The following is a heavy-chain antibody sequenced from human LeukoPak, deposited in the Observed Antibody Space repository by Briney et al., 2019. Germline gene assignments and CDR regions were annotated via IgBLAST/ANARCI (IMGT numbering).Heavy chain of an antibody. D-gene: IGHD3-3*01. J-gene: IGHJ6*02. CDR3: ARDPDGGGMDV. CDR1: GGSFSGYY. Sequence: PSETLSLTCAVYGGSFSGYYWSWIRQPPGKGLEWIGYIYYSGSTNYNPSLKSRVTISVDTSKNQFSLKLSSVTAADTAVYYCARDPDGGGMDVWGQGTTVTVSS. CDR2: IYYSGST. V-gene: IGHV4-59*01.